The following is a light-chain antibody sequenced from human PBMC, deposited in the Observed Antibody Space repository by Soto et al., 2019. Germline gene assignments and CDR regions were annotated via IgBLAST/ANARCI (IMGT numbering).Light chain of an antibody. CDR3: QHYNNWPIT. Sequence: EIMMTQSPASLSVSPGESVTLSCRASQSVASNLAWYQQKPGQAPRLLIYGTSTRATGVPARFSGSGSGTDFTLTISSLQAADFAVYHCQHYNNWPITFGQGTRLEIK. V-gene: IGKV3-15*01. CDR1: QSVASN. CDR2: GTS. J-gene: IGKJ5*01.